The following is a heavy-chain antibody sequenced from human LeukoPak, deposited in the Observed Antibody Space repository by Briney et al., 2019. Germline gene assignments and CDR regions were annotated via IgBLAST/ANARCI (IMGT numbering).Heavy chain of an antibody. CDR1: GFPFGSNE. D-gene: IGHD2-15*01. V-gene: IGHV3-48*03. Sequence: PGGSLRLSCAASGFPFGSNEMNWVRQAPGKGLEWVSYIVSSGSSIYYADSVRGRFTISRDNAKNSLYLQMNSLRAEDTAIYYCVRGGYCSGGTCYKWNAFDIWGQGTRVTVSS. CDR3: VRGGYCSGGTCYKWNAFDI. J-gene: IGHJ3*02. CDR2: IVSSGSSI.